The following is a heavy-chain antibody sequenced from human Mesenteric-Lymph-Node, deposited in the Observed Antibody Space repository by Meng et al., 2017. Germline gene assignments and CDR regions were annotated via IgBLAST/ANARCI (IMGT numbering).Heavy chain of an antibody. J-gene: IGHJ4*02. Sequence: GESLKISCAASGFTFSSYAMSWVRQAPGKGLEWVSAISGSGGSTYYADSVKGRFTISRDNSKNTLYLQMNSLRAEDTAVYYCAKDDSGSYYFDYWGQGTLVTVSS. CDR1: GFTFSSYA. D-gene: IGHD1-26*01. CDR2: ISGSGGST. V-gene: IGHV3-23*01. CDR3: AKDDSGSYYFDY.